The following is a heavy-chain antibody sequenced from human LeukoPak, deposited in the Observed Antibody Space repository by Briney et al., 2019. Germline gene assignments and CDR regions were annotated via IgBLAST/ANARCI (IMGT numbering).Heavy chain of an antibody. CDR1: GYTFTVYY. CDR3: ARDQAFVYCSGGTCYDDY. D-gene: IGHD2-15*01. V-gene: IGHV1-2*02. J-gene: IGHJ4*02. Sequence: GASVKVSCKASGYTFTVYYMHWVRQAPGQGLGWMGGINPNSGDTHYAQKFQGRGTMTRDTSINTAYMELSRLRSDDTAVYYCARDQAFVYCSGGTCYDDYWGQGSLVTVSS. CDR2: INPNSGDT.